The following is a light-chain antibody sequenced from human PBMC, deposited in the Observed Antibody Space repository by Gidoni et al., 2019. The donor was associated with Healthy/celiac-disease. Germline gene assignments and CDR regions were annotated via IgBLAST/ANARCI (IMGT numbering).Light chain of an antibody. CDR1: QSLLQSDGYNY. Sequence: DIVMTQSPLSLPVTPGEPATISCRSSQSLLQSDGYNYLDWYLRKPGQSPLLLVYLGSTRASGVPDRFSCSGSGTDFTLKISSVESEDVGVYYCMQALQPTFGQGTRLEIK. CDR2: LGS. J-gene: IGKJ5*01. CDR3: MQALQPT. V-gene: IGKV2-28*01.